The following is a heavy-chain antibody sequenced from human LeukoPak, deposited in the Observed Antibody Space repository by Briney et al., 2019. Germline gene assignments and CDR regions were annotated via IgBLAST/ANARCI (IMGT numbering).Heavy chain of an antibody. CDR1: GFTFSDYY. D-gene: IGHD3-10*01. V-gene: IGHV3-64*01. CDR3: ARGAGSGTPYGMDV. Sequence: GGSLRLSCAASGFTFSDYYMSWIRQDPGKGLEYVSAISSNGGSTYYANSVKGRFTISRDNSKNTLYLQMGSLRAEDTAVYYCARGAGSGTPYGMDVWGQGTTVTVSS. J-gene: IGHJ6*02. CDR2: ISSNGGST.